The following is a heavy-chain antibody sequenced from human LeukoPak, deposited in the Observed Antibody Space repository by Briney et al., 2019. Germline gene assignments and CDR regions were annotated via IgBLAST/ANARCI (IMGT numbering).Heavy chain of an antibody. D-gene: IGHD3-10*01. CDR3: ARDQTYSGSGIYTYFDY. J-gene: IGHJ4*02. V-gene: IGHV4-39*07. Sequence: PSETLSLTCTVSGGSISSSSYYWGWTRQPPGKGLEWIGSIYYSGSTYYNPSLKSRVTISVDTSKNQFSLKLSSVTAADTAVYYCARDQTYSGSGIYTYFDYWGQGILVTVSS. CDR2: IYYSGST. CDR1: GGSISSSSYY.